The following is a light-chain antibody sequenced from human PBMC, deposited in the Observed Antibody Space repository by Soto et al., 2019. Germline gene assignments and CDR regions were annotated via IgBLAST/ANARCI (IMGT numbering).Light chain of an antibody. CDR3: QQRSNWLSIT. J-gene: IGKJ5*01. V-gene: IGKV3-11*01. CDR1: QSVSSY. Sequence: EIVLTQSPATLSLSPGERATLSCRASQSVSSYLAWYQQKPGQAPRLLIYDASNRATGIPARFSGSGSGTDFNLTISSLEPEDFAVYYCQQRSNWLSITFGQGTRLEIK. CDR2: DAS.